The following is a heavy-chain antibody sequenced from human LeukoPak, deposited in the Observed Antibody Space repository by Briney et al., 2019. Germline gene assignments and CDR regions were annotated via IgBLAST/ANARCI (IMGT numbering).Heavy chain of an antibody. D-gene: IGHD3-10*01. CDR1: GLTVSSTY. Sequence: SGGSLGLSCEASGLTVSSTYMSWVRQAQGKGLEGVELISYEGSKKYYADFVKGRFTISRDNSKNTLYLQMNSLRAEDTAVYYCARDISPSYFGSFDYWGQGTLVTVSS. CDR3: ARDISPSYFGSFDY. CDR2: ISYEGSKK. V-gene: IGHV3-30*03. J-gene: IGHJ4*02.